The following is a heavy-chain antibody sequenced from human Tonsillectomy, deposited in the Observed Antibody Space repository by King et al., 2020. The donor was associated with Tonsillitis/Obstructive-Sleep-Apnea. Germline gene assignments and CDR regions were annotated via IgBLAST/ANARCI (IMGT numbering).Heavy chain of an antibody. V-gene: IGHV3-21*01. CDR1: GFTFRSYS. J-gene: IGHJ4*02. CDR3: ARGGAAVVSGVDY. D-gene: IGHD4-23*01. CDR2: ISSSSSYI. Sequence: VQLVESGGGLVKPGGSLRLSCAASGFTFRSYSMNWVRHAPGRGLEWVSSISSSSSYIYYADSVKGRFTISRDNAQNSLYLQMDSLRAEDTAVYYCARGGAAVVSGVDYWGQGALVTVSS.